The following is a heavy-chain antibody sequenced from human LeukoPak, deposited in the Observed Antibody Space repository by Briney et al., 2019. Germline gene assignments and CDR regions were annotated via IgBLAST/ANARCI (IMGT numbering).Heavy chain of an antibody. Sequence: PSETLSPTCTVSGGSISSSSYYWGWIRQPPGKGLEWIGSIYYSGSTYYNPSLKSRVTISVDTSKNQFSLKLSSVTAADTAVYYCASSWYYYDSYFDYWGQGTLVTVSS. CDR2: IYYSGST. D-gene: IGHD3-22*01. V-gene: IGHV4-39*01. CDR3: ASSWYYYDSYFDY. CDR1: GGSISSSSYY. J-gene: IGHJ4*02.